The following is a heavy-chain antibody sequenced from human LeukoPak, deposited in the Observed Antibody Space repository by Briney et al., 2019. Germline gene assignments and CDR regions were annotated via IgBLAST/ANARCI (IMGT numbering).Heavy chain of an antibody. J-gene: IGHJ4*02. CDR1: GYTFTSYG. CDR2: ISAYNGNT. D-gene: IGHD6-19*01. Sequence: ASVKVSCKASGYTFTSYGISWVRQAPGQGLEWMGWISAYNGNTNHAQKLQGRVTMTTDTSTSTAYMELRSLRSDDTAVYYCARDLSSSGWILQNDYWGQGTLVTVSS. V-gene: IGHV1-18*01. CDR3: ARDLSSSGWILQNDY.